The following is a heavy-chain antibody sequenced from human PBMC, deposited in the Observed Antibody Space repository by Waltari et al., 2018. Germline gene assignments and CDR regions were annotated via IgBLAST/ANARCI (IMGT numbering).Heavy chain of an antibody. J-gene: IGHJ4*02. CDR1: GGSISSGSYY. CDR2: IYTRGST. CDR3: ARDVPYGDYGYY. Sequence: QVQLQESGPGLVKPSQTLSLTCTVSGGSISSGSYYWSWIRQPAGKGLEWIGYIYTRGSTNYNPSLKSRVTISVDTSKNQFSLKLSSVTAADTAVYYCARDVPYGDYGYYWGQGTLVTVSS. D-gene: IGHD4-17*01. V-gene: IGHV4-61*09.